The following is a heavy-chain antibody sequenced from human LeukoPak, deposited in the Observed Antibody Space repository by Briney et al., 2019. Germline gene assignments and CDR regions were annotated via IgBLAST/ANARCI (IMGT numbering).Heavy chain of an antibody. D-gene: IGHD3-22*01. CDR2: ITKGSNYM. V-gene: IGHV3-21*01. J-gene: IGHJ4*02. Sequence: GGSLRLSCAASGFSFTNYNMTWVRQAPGKGLEWVSSITKGSNYMYYADSVRGRFTISRDDAKASLSLQMDSLRAEDTAMYYCARGRYDSGSYYSIFDYWGQGTLVTVSS. CDR3: ARGRYDSGSYYSIFDY. CDR1: GFSFTNYN.